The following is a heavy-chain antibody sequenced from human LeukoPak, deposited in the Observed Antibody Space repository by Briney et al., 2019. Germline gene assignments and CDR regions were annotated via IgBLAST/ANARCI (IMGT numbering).Heavy chain of an antibody. CDR2: ITSSSHT. CDR1: GFTFSDYY. D-gene: IGHD6-13*01. V-gene: IGHV3-11*03. J-gene: IGHJ4*02. Sequence: PGGSLRLSCAASGFTFSDYYMSWIRQAPGKGLGWVSYITSSSHTNYADSVKGRFTISRDNAKKSLYLQMNSLRAEDTAVYYCARRSWYGLYFDYWGQGTLVTVSS. CDR3: ARRSWYGLYFDY.